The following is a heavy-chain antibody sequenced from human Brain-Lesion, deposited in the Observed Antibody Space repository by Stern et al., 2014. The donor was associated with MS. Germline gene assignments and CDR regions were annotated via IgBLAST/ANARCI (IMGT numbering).Heavy chain of an antibody. CDR3: ARGRVVPGFQYYATDV. Sequence: QVQLQESGPGLVKPSQTLSLSCTVSGGSTSSGGYYWSWIRQPAGKGLEWIGRIFNSGSTSYNPSLKSRVTISIATSKNQFSLRLNSMTAADTAVYYCARGRVVPGFQYYATDVWGQGTTVIVSS. V-gene: IGHV4-61*02. J-gene: IGHJ6*02. CDR2: IFNSGST. D-gene: IGHD2-2*01. CDR1: GGSTSSGGYY.